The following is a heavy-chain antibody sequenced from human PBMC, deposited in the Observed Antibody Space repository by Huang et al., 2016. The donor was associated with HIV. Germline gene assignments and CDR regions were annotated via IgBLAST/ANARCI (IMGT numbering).Heavy chain of an antibody. CDR2: IQYDGTKK. V-gene: IGHV3-30*02. CDR3: AKVTLGFDY. D-gene: IGHD2-15*01. Sequence: QVQLVESGGGVVQPGGSLRLSCATSGFTFRSYGMHWVRQARGLGLEWLAFIQYDGTKKYDADSVKGRFNISRDNSKNMLHLQMNNLRVEDTAAYFCAKVTLGFDYWGQGTWVTVSS. J-gene: IGHJ4*02. CDR1: GFTFRSYG.